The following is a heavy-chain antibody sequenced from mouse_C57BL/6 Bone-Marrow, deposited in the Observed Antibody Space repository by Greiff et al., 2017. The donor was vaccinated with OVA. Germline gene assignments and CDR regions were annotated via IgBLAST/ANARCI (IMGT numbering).Heavy chain of an antibody. CDR2: IYPGNSDT. D-gene: IGHD2-1*01. CDR1: GYTFTSYW. CDR3: TRSFYYGNYSWFAY. V-gene: IGHV1-5*01. Sequence: VQLQQSGTVLARPGASVKMSCKTSGYTFTSYWMHWVKQRPGQGLEWIGAIYPGNSDTSYNQKFKGKAKLTAVTSARTAYMELSSLTNEDSAVYYCTRSFYYGNYSWFAYWGQGTLVTVSA. J-gene: IGHJ3*01.